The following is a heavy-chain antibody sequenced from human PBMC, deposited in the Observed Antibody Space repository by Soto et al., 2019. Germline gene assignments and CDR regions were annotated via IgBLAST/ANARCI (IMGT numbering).Heavy chain of an antibody. D-gene: IGHD3-10*01. V-gene: IGHV1-2*04. J-gene: IGHJ4*02. CDR2: INPNSGGT. CDR3: ARDPPNYYGSGSPDY. CDR1: GYTFTGYY. Sequence: QVQLVQSGAEVKKPGASVKVSCKASGYTFTGYYMHWVRQAPGQGLEWMGWINPNSGGTNYAQKFQGWVTMTRDTSISTAYMELSRLRSDDTAMYYCARDPPNYYGSGSPDYWGQGTLVTVSS.